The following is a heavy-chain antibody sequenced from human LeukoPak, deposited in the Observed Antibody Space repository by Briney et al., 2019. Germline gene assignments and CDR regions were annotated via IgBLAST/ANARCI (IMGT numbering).Heavy chain of an antibody. J-gene: IGHJ3*02. CDR1: GFTFINYW. Sequence: GGSLRLSSAASGFTFINYWMHWVRQAPGKGLVWVSRINSDGSSTSYADSVKGRFTISRDNAKNTLDLQMNSLRAEDTAVYYCARDGYNVAAFDIGGQGTMVTVSS. V-gene: IGHV3-74*01. CDR3: ARDGYNVAAFDI. CDR2: INSDGSST. D-gene: IGHD5-24*01.